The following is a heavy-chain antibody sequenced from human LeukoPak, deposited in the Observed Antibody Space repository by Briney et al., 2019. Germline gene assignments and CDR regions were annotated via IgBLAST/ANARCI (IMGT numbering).Heavy chain of an antibody. Sequence: SXXLSLTCAVSGYSISSGYYWGWIRQPPGKGVEGIGNIYDSGSTYYNPCQKSGVNISVDRSKNQFSLKLSSVPAADTAVYYCARRAPSPYYMDVWGKGTTVTVSS. J-gene: IGHJ6*03. D-gene: IGHD6-6*01. CDR1: GYSISSGYY. CDR3: ARRAPSPYYMDV. CDR2: IYDSGST. V-gene: IGHV4-38-2*01.